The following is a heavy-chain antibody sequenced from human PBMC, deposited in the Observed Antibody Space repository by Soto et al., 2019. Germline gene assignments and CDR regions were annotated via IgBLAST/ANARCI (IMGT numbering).Heavy chain of an antibody. V-gene: IGHV1-2*02. CDR3: ARGRVGAAWSHDY. D-gene: IGHD2-15*01. CDR1: GYTFTGYY. J-gene: IGHJ4*02. Sequence: QVQLVQSGAEVKKPGASVKVSCKASGYTFTGYYMHWVRQAPGQGLEWMGWINPNSGDTNYAQKFQGRVTMTRDTSISTAYMELSRLRSDDTAVYYCARGRVGAAWSHDYWGQGALVTVSS. CDR2: INPNSGDT.